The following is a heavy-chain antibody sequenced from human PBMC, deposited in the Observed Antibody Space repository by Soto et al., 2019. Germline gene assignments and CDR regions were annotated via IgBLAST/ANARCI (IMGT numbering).Heavy chain of an antibody. V-gene: IGHV4-31*03. J-gene: IGHJ6*01. CDR2: IYYTGTT. CDR1: GVSISSCLKS. CDR3: ARDMKFENDGGYYYYGMDV. Sequence: QVQLQESGPGLVKPSQTPSLTCTFAGVSISSCLKSWSCIRQHPRKGLEWIGYIYYTGTTYYNPSLNSRGIISLDTSKNQFSLMLSSVTAADKAVYYCARDMKFENDGGYYYYGMDVWGQGSTVTVAS. D-gene: IGHD1-1*01.